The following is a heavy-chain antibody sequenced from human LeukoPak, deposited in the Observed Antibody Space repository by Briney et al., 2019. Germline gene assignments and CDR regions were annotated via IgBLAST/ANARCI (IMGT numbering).Heavy chain of an antibody. V-gene: IGHV3-9*01. D-gene: IGHD6-13*01. CDR3: AKDRAYSSSHFDY. CDR2: VSGTRGTL. J-gene: IGHJ4*02. CDR1: GFTFDDYA. Sequence: PGGSLRLSCAASGFTFDDYAMHWVRQAPGKGREWGSGVSGTRGTLGYADSVKGRFTIYRANAKNSLYLKINSLRAEDTALYYCAKDRAYSSSHFDYWGQGTLVTASP.